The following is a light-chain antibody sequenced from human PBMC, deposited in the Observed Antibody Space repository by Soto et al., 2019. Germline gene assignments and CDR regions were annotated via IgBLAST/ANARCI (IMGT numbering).Light chain of an antibody. V-gene: IGLV2-11*01. J-gene: IGLJ1*01. CDR2: DVS. CDR1: SSDVGGYNY. CDR3: CSYAGSCLPYV. Sequence: QSALTQPRSVSGSPGQSVTISCTGTSSDVGGYNYVSWYQHHPGRAPKLMIYDVSKRPSGVPDRFSGYKSGNTASLTISGLQAEDEADYYCCSYAGSCLPYVFGTGTKLTVL.